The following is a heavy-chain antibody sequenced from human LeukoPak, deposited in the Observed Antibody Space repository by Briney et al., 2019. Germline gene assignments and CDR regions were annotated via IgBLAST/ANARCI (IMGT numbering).Heavy chain of an antibody. D-gene: IGHD3-9*01. CDR2: ISDTGAHR. Sequence: GGSLRLSCAASGFNFDNYAMSWVRQAPGKGLDWVSSISDTGAHRYYADSVKGRFTISRDNSKNTLYLQMNSLRAEDTAVYYCAKGAGSILRYFDWLLLNWGQGTLVTVSS. J-gene: IGHJ4*02. V-gene: IGHV3-23*01. CDR3: AKGAGSILRYFDWLLLN. CDR1: GFNFDNYA.